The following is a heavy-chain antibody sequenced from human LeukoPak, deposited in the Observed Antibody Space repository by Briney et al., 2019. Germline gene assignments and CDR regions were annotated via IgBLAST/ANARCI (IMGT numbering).Heavy chain of an antibody. J-gene: IGHJ4*02. Sequence: PGGSLRLSCAASGFTFSSYEMNWVRQAPGKGLEGGSYISSSGSTIYYADSVKGRFTISRDNSKNTLYLQMNSLRTEDTAVYYCARTPHGSGSYFLYSWGQGTVVTVSS. CDR3: ARTPHGSGSYFLYS. V-gene: IGHV3-48*03. CDR1: GFTFSSYE. CDR2: ISSSGSTI. D-gene: IGHD3-10*01.